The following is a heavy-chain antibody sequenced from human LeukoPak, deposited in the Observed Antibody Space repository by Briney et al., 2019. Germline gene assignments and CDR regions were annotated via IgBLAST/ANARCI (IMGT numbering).Heavy chain of an antibody. J-gene: IGHJ3*02. Sequence: ASVKVSCKASGYTFTGYYMHWVRQAPGQGLEWMGWINPNSGGTNYAQKFQGRVTMTRNTSISTAYMELSSLRSEDTAVYYCARDWEGRGVLRFLEWKSGDALDIWGQGTMVTVSS. D-gene: IGHD3-3*01. CDR2: INPNSGGT. CDR3: ARDWEGRGVLRFLEWKSGDALDI. CDR1: GYTFTGYY. V-gene: IGHV1-2*02.